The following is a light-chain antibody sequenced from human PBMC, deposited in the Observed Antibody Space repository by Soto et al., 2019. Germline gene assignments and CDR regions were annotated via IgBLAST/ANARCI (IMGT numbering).Light chain of an antibody. CDR3: AAWDDSLKSWV. CDR1: SSNIGRNA. V-gene: IGLV1-44*01. Sequence: QTVVTQPPSASGTPGQRVTISCSGSSSNIGRNAVNWYQQLPGTVPKLLIYGNYQRPSGVPDRFSGSESATSAPLAISGLQSEDEADYYCAAWDDSLKSWVFGGGTKLTVL. J-gene: IGLJ3*02. CDR2: GNY.